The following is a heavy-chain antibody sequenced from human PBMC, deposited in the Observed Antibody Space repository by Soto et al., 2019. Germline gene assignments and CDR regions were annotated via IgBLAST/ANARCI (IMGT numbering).Heavy chain of an antibody. D-gene: IGHD6-19*01. CDR1: GFTFSSYG. V-gene: IGHV3-33*01. J-gene: IGHJ6*02. Sequence: GGSLRLSCAASGFTFSSYGMHWVRQAPGKGLEWVAVIWYDGSNKYYADSVKGRFTISRDNSKNTLYLQMNSLRAEDTAVYYCARDGWLASAWYYYGMDVWGQGTTVTVSS. CDR2: IWYDGSNK. CDR3: ARDGWLASAWYYYGMDV.